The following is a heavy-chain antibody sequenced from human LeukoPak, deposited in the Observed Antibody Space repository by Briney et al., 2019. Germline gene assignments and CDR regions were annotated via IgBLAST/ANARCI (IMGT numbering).Heavy chain of an antibody. CDR2: ISSSSSYI. V-gene: IGHV3-21*01. J-gene: IGHJ4*02. D-gene: IGHD3-3*01. CDR3: ARDTSAIFGVVIPFDY. CDR1: GFTFSSYS. Sequence: GGSLRLSCAASGFTFSSYSMNWVRQAPGKGLGRVSSISSSSSYIYYADSVKGRFTISRDNAKNSLYLQMNSLRAEDTAVYYCARDTSAIFGVVIPFDYWGQGTLVTVSS.